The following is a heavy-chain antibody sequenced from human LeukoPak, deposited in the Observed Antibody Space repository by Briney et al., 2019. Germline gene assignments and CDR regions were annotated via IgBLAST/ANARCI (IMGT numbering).Heavy chain of an antibody. CDR2: IYYSGST. Sequence: SETLSLTCTVSGGSISSGGYYWSWIRQHPGKGLEWIGYIYYSGSTYYNPSLKSRVTISVDTSKNQFSLKLSSVTAADTAVYYCARVWWGENGVDSAAGYFDYWGQGTLVTVSS. CDR1: GGSISSGGYY. V-gene: IGHV4-31*03. CDR3: ARVWWGENGVDSAAGYFDY. D-gene: IGHD2-21*01. J-gene: IGHJ4*02.